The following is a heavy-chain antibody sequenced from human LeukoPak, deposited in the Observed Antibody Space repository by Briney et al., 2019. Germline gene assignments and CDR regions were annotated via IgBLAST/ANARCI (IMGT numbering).Heavy chain of an antibody. D-gene: IGHD6-6*01. J-gene: IGHJ5*02. V-gene: IGHV4-59*01. Sequence: SETLSLTCTVSGGSISSYYWSWIRQPPGKGLEWIGYIYYSGSTNYNPSLKSRVTISVDTSKNQFSLRLSSVTAADTAVYYCAREGHSSSSRWFDPWGQGTLVTVSS. CDR1: GGSISSYY. CDR2: IYYSGST. CDR3: AREGHSSSSRWFDP.